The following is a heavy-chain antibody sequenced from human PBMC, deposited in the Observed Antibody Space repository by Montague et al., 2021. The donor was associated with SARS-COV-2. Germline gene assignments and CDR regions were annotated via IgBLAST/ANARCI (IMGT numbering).Heavy chain of an antibody. Sequence: PALGKPTQTLTLTCTFSGFSLSTSGMCVSRIRQPPGKALEWLARIDWDDDKYYSTSLKTRLTISKDTSKNQEVLTMTNMDPVDTATYYCARTAGTDYTGYYYYAMDVWGQGTTVTVSS. CDR3: ARTAGTDYTGYYYYAMDV. V-gene: IGHV2-70*11. D-gene: IGHD3-10*01. J-gene: IGHJ6*02. CDR1: GFSLSTSGMC. CDR2: IDWDDDK.